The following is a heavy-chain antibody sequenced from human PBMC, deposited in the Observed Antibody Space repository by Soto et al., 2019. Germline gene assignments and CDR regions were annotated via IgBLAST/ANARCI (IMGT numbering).Heavy chain of an antibody. Sequence: GGSLRLSCAASGFTFSSYAMHWVRQAPGKGLEWVAVISYDGSNKYYADSVKGRFTISRDNSKNTLYLQMNSLRAEDTAVYYCARDHEYSGYGTKNHFDYWGQGTLVTVS. J-gene: IGHJ4*02. CDR1: GFTFSSYA. CDR3: ARDHEYSGYGTKNHFDY. CDR2: ISYDGSNK. V-gene: IGHV3-30-3*01. D-gene: IGHD5-12*01.